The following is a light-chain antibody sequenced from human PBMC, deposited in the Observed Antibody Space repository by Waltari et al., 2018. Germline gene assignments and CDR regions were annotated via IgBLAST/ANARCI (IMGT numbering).Light chain of an antibody. Sequence: EIVLTQSPGTLSLSPGERATLSCRASQSVSSIYLAWYQQKPGQAPRLLIYGASRRATGIPDRFSGSGSGTDFTLTISRLEPEDFAVYYCQQYGSSPPYSFGQGTKLEIK. CDR3: QQYGSSPPYS. CDR1: QSVSSIY. V-gene: IGKV3-20*01. J-gene: IGKJ2*03. CDR2: GAS.